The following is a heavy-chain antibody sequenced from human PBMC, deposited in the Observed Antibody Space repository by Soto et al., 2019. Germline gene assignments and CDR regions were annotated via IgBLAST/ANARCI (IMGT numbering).Heavy chain of an antibody. CDR2: IWFDGSNK. V-gene: IGHV3-33*01. CDR1: GFTFGDYG. D-gene: IGHD4-17*01. Sequence: GALRLSCEASGFTFGDYGMHWVRQAPGKGLEWVAVIWFDGSNKYYSESVKGRFTISRDNSKNTVDLQMDSLRGDDTAVYYCARRRSTVTTAWFYHAMDVWGRGTTVTVSS. J-gene: IGHJ6*01. CDR3: ARRRSTVTTAWFYHAMDV.